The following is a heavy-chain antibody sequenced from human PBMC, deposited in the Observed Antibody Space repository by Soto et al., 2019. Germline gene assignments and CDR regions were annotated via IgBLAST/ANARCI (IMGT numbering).Heavy chain of an antibody. V-gene: IGHV1-69*13. D-gene: IGHD3-22*01. Sequence: SVKVSCKASGGTFSSYAISWVRQAPGQGLEWMGGIIPIFGTANYAQKFQGRVTITADESTSTAYMELSSLRSEDTAVYYCARDYYDSSGHGAIDAFDIWGQGTMVTVSS. J-gene: IGHJ3*02. CDR1: GGTFSSYA. CDR2: IIPIFGTA. CDR3: ARDYYDSSGHGAIDAFDI.